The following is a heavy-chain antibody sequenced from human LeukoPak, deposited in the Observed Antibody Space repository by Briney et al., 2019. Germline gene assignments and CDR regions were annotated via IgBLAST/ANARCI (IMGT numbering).Heavy chain of an antibody. D-gene: IGHD3-9*01. CDR3: ARGPPGYDILTGYAH. CDR1: GFTFSSYW. J-gene: IGHJ4*02. CDR2: ISYDGSNK. Sequence: GGSLRLSCAASGFTFSSYWMSWVRQTPGKGLEWVAVISYDGSNKYYADSVKGRFTISRDNSKNTLYLEMNTLRAEDTAVYYCARGPPGYDILTGYAHWGQGTLVTVSS. V-gene: IGHV3-30-3*01.